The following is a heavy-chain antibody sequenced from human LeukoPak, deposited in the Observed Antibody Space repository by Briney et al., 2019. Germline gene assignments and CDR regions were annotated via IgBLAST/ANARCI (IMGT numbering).Heavy chain of an antibody. CDR1: GFTFSSYA. CDR3: AKAGYSSSWGASWFDP. Sequence: GGSLRLSCAASGFTFSSYAMSWVRQAPGKGLEWVSAISGSGGSTYYADSVRGRFTISRDNSKNTLYLQMNSLRAEDTAVYYCAKAGYSSSWGASWFDPWGQGTLVTVSS. J-gene: IGHJ5*02. D-gene: IGHD6-13*01. V-gene: IGHV3-23*01. CDR2: ISGSGGST.